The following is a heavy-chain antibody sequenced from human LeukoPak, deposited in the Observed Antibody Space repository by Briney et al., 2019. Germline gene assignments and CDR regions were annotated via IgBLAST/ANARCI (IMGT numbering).Heavy chain of an antibody. Sequence: GGSLRLSCAASGFTVSSNYMSWVRQAPGKGLEWASVIYSGGSTYYADPVKGRFTISRDNSKNTLYLQMNSLRAEDTAVYYCARMSTVATYFDYWGQGTLVTVSS. CDR2: IYSGGST. CDR1: GFTVSSNY. V-gene: IGHV3-66*02. CDR3: ARMSTVATYFDY. J-gene: IGHJ4*02. D-gene: IGHD4-11*01.